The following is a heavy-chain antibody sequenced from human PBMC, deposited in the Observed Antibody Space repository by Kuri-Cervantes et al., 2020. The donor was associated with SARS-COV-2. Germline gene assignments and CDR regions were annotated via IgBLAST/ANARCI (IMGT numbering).Heavy chain of an antibody. D-gene: IGHD3-22*01. CDR2: ISSSSSTI. V-gene: IGHV3-48*02. Sequence: GESLKISCAASGFTFSSYGMNWVRQAPGKGLEWVSYISSSSSTIYYADSVKGRFTISRDNAKNSLYLQMNSLRDEDTAVYYCARDGGSSGYDIDYWGQGTLVTVSS. CDR3: ARDGGSSGYDIDY. J-gene: IGHJ4*02. CDR1: GFTFSSYG.